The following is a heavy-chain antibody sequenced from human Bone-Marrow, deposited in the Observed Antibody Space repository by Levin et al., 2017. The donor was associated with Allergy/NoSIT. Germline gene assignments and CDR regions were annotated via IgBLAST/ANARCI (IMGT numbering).Heavy chain of an antibody. D-gene: IGHD4-17*01. CDR2: IYYSGST. J-gene: IGHJ5*02. CDR3: SRSNDYGDYRKWFDP. Sequence: SQTLSLTCTVSGGSVSSGGYYWSWIRQHPGKGLEWIGYIYYSGSTYYNPSLKSRVTISVDTSKNQFSLKLTSVTAADTAVYYCSRSNDYGDYRKWFDPWGQGTLVTVSS. V-gene: IGHV4-31*03. CDR1: GGSVSSGGYY.